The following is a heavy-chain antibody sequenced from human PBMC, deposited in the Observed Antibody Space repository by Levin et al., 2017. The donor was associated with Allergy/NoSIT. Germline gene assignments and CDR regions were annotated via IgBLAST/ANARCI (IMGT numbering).Heavy chain of an antibody. Sequence: GESLKISCKASGYTFTSYDINWVRQATGQGLEWMGWMNPNSGNTGYAQKFQGRVTMTRNTSISTAYMELSSLRSEDTAVYYCARAWGATVTTFLIDEFDPWGQGTLVTVSS. J-gene: IGHJ5*02. CDR3: ARAWGATVTTFLIDEFDP. V-gene: IGHV1-8*01. CDR2: MNPNSGNT. D-gene: IGHD4-17*01. CDR1: GYTFTSYD.